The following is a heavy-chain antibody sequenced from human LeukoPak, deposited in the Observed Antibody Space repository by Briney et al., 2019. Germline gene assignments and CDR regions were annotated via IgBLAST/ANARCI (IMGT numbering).Heavy chain of an antibody. CDR1: RFTFSSYW. D-gene: IGHD3-22*01. CDR2: INSVGSST. J-gene: IGHJ4*02. V-gene: IGHV3-74*01. CDR3: ARDQYDSSGYYPYYFDY. Sequence: GGSLRLSPAASRFTFSSYWMHWVPEAPRKGVVWVSRINSVGSSTSYADSVKGRFTISRDNAKNTLYLQMNSLRAEDTAVYYCARDQYDSSGYYPYYFDYWGQGTLVTVSS.